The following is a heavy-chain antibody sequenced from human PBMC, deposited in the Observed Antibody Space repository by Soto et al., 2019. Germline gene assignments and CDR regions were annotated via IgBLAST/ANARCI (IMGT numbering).Heavy chain of an antibody. CDR2: IQQDGRGK. CDR1: VFTLRGYW. Sequence: SLRLCCLASVFTLRGYWLSLVRQAPGKGLACVAXIQQDGRGKHCLPSVKCRFTISRDNAKSSLYLQMASPRAADTAVYYCARALVVVTEYFDHWGQGILVTVSS. V-gene: IGHV3-7*03. CDR3: ARALVVVTEYFDH. J-gene: IGHJ4*02. D-gene: IGHD3-22*01.